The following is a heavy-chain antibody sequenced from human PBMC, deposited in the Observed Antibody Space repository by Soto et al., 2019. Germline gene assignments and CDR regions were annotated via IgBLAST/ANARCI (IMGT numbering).Heavy chain of an antibody. V-gene: IGHV3-30-3*01. CDR3: ARSSTVVTPLIDY. Sequence: GSLRLSCAASGFTFSSYAMHWVRQAPGKGLEWVAVISYDGSNKYYADSVKGRFTISRDNSKNTLYLQMNSLRAEDTAVYYCARSSTVVTPLIDYWGQGTLVTVSS. J-gene: IGHJ4*02. CDR2: ISYDGSNK. CDR1: GFTFSSYA. D-gene: IGHD4-17*01.